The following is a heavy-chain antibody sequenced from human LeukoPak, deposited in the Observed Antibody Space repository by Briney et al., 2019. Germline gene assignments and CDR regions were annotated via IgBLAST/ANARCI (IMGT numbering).Heavy chain of an antibody. CDR1: GYTFTNYY. D-gene: IGHD6-13*01. CDR2: INLNAVTT. V-gene: IGHV1-46*01. J-gene: IGHJ4*02. CDR3: AREGAADAKHFDY. Sequence: ASVKVSCKASGYTFTNYYIHWMRQAPGQGLEWVGMINLNAVTTRYAQKFQGRITVTRDTSTSTVYMELSSLRSEDTAVYFCAREGAADAKHFDYWGQGTLVIVSS.